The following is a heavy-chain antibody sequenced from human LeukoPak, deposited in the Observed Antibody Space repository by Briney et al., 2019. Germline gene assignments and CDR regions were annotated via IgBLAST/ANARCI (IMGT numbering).Heavy chain of an antibody. V-gene: IGHV3-23*01. J-gene: IGHJ4*02. CDR1: GIIFSSYA. CDR2: ISGSGGST. D-gene: IGHD6-19*01. Sequence: GGSLRLSCAASGIIFSSYAMSWVRQAPGKGLEWVSAISGSGGSTYYADSVKGRFTISRDNSKNTLYLQMNSLRAEDTAVYYCAKAWTYSSGWFTGFDYWGQGTLVTVSS. CDR3: AKAWTYSSGWFTGFDY.